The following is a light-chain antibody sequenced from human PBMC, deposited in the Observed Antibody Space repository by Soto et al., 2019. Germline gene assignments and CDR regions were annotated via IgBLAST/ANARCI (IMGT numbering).Light chain of an antibody. CDR3: SSFTSNRIYV. CDR2: GVT. CDR1: HNDIGTYDY. J-gene: IGLJ1*01. Sequence: QSVLTQPTSVSGSPGQSITISRTGNHNDIGTYDYVSWYQQHPGRAPRLLIHGVTTRPSGISDRFSASKSGLTASLTISGLQPEDEAHYYCSSFTSNRIYVFGPGTKVTVL. V-gene: IGLV2-14*03.